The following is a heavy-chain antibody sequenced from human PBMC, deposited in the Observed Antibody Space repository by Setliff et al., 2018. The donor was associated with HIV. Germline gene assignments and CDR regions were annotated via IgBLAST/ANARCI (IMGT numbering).Heavy chain of an antibody. V-gene: IGHV3-23*01. Sequence: GGSLRLSCAASGFTFSTYAMYWVRQAPGKGLEWVSSISGAGGTTYYADSVKGRFTMSRDNSKNTLYMQMNSLRAEDTAVYYCARPYTVWVYGMDLWGQGTTVTVSS. CDR3: ARPYTVWVYGMDL. CDR1: GFTFSTYA. CDR2: ISGAGGTT. D-gene: IGHD2-8*01. J-gene: IGHJ6*02.